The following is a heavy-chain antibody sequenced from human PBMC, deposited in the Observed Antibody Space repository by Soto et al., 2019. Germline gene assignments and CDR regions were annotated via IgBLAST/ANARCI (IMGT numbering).Heavy chain of an antibody. V-gene: IGHV3-23*01. J-gene: IGHJ4*02. D-gene: IGHD3-10*01. CDR3: AKVPKTLLWFGELLPRWY. Sequence: PGGSLRLSCAASGFTFSSYAMSWVRQAPGKGLEWVSAISGSGGSTYYADSVKGRFTISRDNSKNTLYLQMNSLRAEDTAVYYCAKVPKTLLWFGELLPRWYWGQGTLVTVSS. CDR2: ISGSGGST. CDR1: GFTFSSYA.